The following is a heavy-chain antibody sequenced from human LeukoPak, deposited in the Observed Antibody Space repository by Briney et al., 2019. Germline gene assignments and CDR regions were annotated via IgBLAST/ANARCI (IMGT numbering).Heavy chain of an antibody. CDR1: GFDFSGYA. V-gene: IGHV3-23*01. CDR3: GRKMKTGDRVGTFDI. J-gene: IGHJ3*02. CDR2: IGSDGST. Sequence: GGSLRLSCAVSGFDFSGYAMSWVRQAPGKGPEWVSGIGSDGSTHYAESVKGRFAISRENSKSTLHLQMNSLRAEDTALYYCGRKMKTGDRVGTFDIWGQGTMVTVSS. D-gene: IGHD1-1*01.